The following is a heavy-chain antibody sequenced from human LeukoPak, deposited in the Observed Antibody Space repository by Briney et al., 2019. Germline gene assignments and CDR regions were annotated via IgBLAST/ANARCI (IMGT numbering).Heavy chain of an antibody. CDR2: IYYSGST. D-gene: IGHD2-2*01. CDR1: GVSISSGGYY. J-gene: IGHJ3*02. V-gene: IGHV4-31*03. CDR3: ARGLVVPAAIFAFDI. Sequence: PSETLSLTCTVSGVSISSGGYYWRWIRQHPGKGLEWIGYIYYSGSTYYNPSLKSRVTISVDTSKNQFSLKLSSVTAADTAVYYCARGLVVPAAIFAFDIWGQGTMVTVSS.